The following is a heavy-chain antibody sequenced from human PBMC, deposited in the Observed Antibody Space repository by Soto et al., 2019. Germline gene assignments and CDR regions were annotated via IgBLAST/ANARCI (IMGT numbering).Heavy chain of an antibody. D-gene: IGHD3-22*01. CDR3: ARDPAYYDSSGYYLFSDY. V-gene: IGHV3-7*01. CDR2: IKQDGSEK. Sequence: PGGSLRLSCAPSGFTLPGYSMSWVRQAPGKGLEWVANIKQDGSEKYYVDSVKGRFTISRDNAKNSLYLQMNSLRAEDTAVYYCARDPAYYDSSGYYLFSDYWGQGTLVTVSS. CDR1: GFTLPGYS. J-gene: IGHJ4*02.